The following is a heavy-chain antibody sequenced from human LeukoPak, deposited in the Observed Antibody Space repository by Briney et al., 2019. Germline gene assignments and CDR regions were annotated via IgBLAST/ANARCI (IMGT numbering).Heavy chain of an antibody. CDR3: AKGHSDYVPSNYLDY. CDR1: GFTFGAYA. D-gene: IGHD4-11*01. V-gene: IGHV3-23*01. Sequence: GGSPRLSCAASGFTFGAYAMSWVRQAPGKGLEWVSSISGSGDRTYYTDSVKGRFTISRDNAKNTLSLQMNSLRAEDTAVYYCAKGHSDYVPSNYLDYWGQGTLVTVSS. CDR2: ISGSGDRT. J-gene: IGHJ4*02.